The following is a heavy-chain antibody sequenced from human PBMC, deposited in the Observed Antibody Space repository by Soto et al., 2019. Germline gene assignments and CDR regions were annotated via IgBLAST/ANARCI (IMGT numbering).Heavy chain of an antibody. Sequence: PGGSLRLSYSASGFTFRNYSMRRVRQAPGRGLEWVSFIGRTGTTKYYADSVKGRFTISRDNAGNSLYLQMSSLRAEDTAVYYCARDRKDGISYFDSWGQGALVTVSS. V-gene: IGHV3-48*01. J-gene: IGHJ4*02. CDR1: GFTFRNYS. CDR3: ARDRKDGISYFDS. D-gene: IGHD2-8*01. CDR2: IGRTGTTK.